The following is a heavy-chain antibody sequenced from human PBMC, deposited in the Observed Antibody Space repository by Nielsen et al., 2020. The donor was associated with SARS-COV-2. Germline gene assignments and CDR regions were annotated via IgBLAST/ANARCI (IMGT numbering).Heavy chain of an antibody. Sequence: SLKISCAASGFTFDDYAMHWVRQAPGKGLEWVSGISWNSGSIGYADSVKGRFTISRDNAKNSLYLQMNSLRAEDTAVYYCAKGPLSGIYGMDVWGQGTTVTVSS. D-gene: IGHD3-10*01. CDR1: GFTFDDYA. V-gene: IGHV3-9*01. CDR3: AKGPLSGIYGMDV. J-gene: IGHJ6*02. CDR2: ISWNSGSI.